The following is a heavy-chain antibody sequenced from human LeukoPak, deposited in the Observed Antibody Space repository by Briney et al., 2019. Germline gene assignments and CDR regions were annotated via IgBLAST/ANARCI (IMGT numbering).Heavy chain of an antibody. J-gene: IGHJ4*02. CDR3: AGSSGEWAPHAC. CDR1: GFTFSSYW. CDR2: ISPDGSTT. V-gene: IGHV3-74*01. D-gene: IGHD1-26*01. Sequence: GGSLRLSCAASGFTFSSYWMYWVRQAPGKGLVWVSRISPDGSTTSYADSVQGRFTISRDNAKNTLYLLMNSLRDEDTAVYYCAGSSGEWAPHACWGQGTLVTVSS.